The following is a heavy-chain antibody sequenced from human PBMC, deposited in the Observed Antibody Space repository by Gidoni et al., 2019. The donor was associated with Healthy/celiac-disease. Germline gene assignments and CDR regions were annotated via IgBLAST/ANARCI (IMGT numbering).Heavy chain of an antibody. V-gene: IGHV4-39*01. CDR3: ARAADYYYYGMDV. CDR2: IYYSGST. Sequence: QLQLQESGPGLVKPSATLSLTCTVSGGSISSSSYYWGWIRQPPGKGLEWIGSIYYSGSTYYNPSLKSRVTISVDTSKNQFSLKLSSVTAADTAVYYCARAADYYYYGMDVWGQGTTVTVSS. CDR1: GGSISSSSYY. J-gene: IGHJ6*02. D-gene: IGHD6-13*01.